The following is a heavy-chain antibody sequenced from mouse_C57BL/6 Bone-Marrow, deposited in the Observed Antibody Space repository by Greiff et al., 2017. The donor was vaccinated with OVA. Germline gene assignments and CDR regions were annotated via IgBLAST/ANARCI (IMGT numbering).Heavy chain of an antibody. CDR1: GYTFTDYY. CDR2: IYPGSGNT. V-gene: IGHV1-76*01. Sequence: VQGVESGAELVRPGASVKLSCKASGYTFTDYYINWVKQGPGQGLEWIARIYPGSGNTYYNEKFKGKATLTAEKSSSTAYMQLSSLTSEDSAVYFCARTAVTTVVLDYWGQGTTLTVSS. D-gene: IGHD1-1*01. CDR3: ARTAVTTVVLDY. J-gene: IGHJ2*01.